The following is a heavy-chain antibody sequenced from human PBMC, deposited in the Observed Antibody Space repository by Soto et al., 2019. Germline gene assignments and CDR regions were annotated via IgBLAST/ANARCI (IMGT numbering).Heavy chain of an antibody. CDR1: GYTFTSYG. CDR2: ISAYNGKT. J-gene: IGHJ6*02. Sequence: QVQLVQSGGEVKKPGASVKLSCTASGYTFTSYGISWVRQAPGQGLEWMGWISAYNGKTNYAQNVQGRVTMTTDTSTRTAYMDLRSLRSDDTAWYYCARGGDVNYYHGMDVWGQGTTVTVSS. CDR3: ARGGDVNYYHGMDV. D-gene: IGHD5-12*01. V-gene: IGHV1-18*01.